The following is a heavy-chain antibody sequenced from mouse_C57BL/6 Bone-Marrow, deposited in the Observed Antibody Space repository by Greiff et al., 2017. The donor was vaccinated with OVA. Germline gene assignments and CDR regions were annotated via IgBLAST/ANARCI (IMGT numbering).Heavy chain of an antibody. V-gene: IGHV1-55*01. Sequence: VQLQQPGAELVKPGASVKMSCKASGYTFTSYWITWVKQRPGQGLEWIGDIYPGSGSTNYNEKFKSKATLTVDTSSSTAYMQLSSLTSEDSAVEYCARSFITTVVAPRYWYFDVWGTGTTVTVSS. D-gene: IGHD1-1*01. J-gene: IGHJ1*03. CDR3: ARSFITTVVAPRYWYFDV. CDR1: GYTFTSYW. CDR2: IYPGSGST.